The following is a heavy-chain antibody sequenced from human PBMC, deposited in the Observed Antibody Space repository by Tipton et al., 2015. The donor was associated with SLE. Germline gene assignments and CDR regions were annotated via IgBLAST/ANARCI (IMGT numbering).Heavy chain of an antibody. Sequence: VQLVQSGAEVKKSGESLKISCKDSEYSFSDFWIAWVRQMPGKGLEWMGIIYLDDSDARYGPSFQGQVTISADKSISTAYLQWSRLKASDTAVYYCARQTGTQLGFDYWGQGTLVTVSS. V-gene: IGHV5-51*01. CDR1: EYSFSDFW. J-gene: IGHJ4*02. CDR3: ARQTGTQLGFDY. CDR2: IYLDDSDA. D-gene: IGHD5-24*01.